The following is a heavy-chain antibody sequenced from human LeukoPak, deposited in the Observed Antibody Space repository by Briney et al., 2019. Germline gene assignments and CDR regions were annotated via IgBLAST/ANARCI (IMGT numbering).Heavy chain of an antibody. CDR3: ARDKRYYGSGSYPPFDY. Sequence: GGSLRLSCAASGFTFSSYSMNWVRQAPGKGLEWVSSISSSSSYIYYADSVKGRFTISRDNAKNSLYLQMNSLRAEDTAVYYCARDKRYYGSGSYPPFDYWGQGTLVTVSS. CDR2: ISSSSSYI. D-gene: IGHD3-10*01. J-gene: IGHJ4*02. V-gene: IGHV3-21*01. CDR1: GFTFSSYS.